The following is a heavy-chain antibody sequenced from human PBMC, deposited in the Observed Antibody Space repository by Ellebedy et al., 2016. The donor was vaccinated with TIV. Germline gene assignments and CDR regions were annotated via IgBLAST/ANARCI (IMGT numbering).Heavy chain of an antibody. CDR1: GFTFSSYA. CDR2: ISGSGGST. V-gene: IGHV3-23*01. Sequence: GESLKISXAASGFTFSSYAMSWVRQAPGKGLEWVSAISGSGGSTYYADSVKGRFTISRDNSKNTLYLQMNSLRAEDTAVYYCARDQGVEGMTAWGQGALVTVSS. D-gene: IGHD3-3*01. J-gene: IGHJ5*02. CDR3: ARDQGVEGMTA.